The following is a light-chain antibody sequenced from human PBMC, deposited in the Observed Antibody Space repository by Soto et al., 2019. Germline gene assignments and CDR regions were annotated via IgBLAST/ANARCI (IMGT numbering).Light chain of an antibody. J-gene: IGKJ3*01. CDR1: QSVSRD. CDR3: QHRHN. V-gene: IGKV3-11*01. CDR2: DAS. Sequence: DIVLTQSPATLSLSPGERATLSCRASQSVSRDFAWYQQKPGQAPRLLIYDASNRATGIPASVSGSGSGTDFTITIHSLQPEYFAVYYCQHRHNFGPGTKVDFK.